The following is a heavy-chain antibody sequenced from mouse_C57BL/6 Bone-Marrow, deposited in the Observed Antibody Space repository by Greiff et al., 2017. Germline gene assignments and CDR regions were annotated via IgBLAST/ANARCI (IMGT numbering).Heavy chain of an antibody. J-gene: IGHJ4*01. Sequence: QVQLQQPGTELVKPGASVKLSCKASGYTFTSYWMHWVKQRPGQGLEWIGNINPSNGGTNYNEKFKSKATLTVDKSSSTAYMQLSSLTSEDSAVYYCARPRQLRLRRYAMDYWGQGTSVTVSS. CDR3: ARPRQLRLRRYAMDY. CDR2: INPSNGGT. V-gene: IGHV1-53*01. CDR1: GYTFTSYW. D-gene: IGHD3-2*02.